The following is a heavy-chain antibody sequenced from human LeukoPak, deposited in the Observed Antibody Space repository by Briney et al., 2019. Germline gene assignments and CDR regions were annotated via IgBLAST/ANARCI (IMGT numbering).Heavy chain of an antibody. D-gene: IGHD3-9*01. Sequence: QPGGSLRLSCTASGFSFSGHWMPWARQLPGKGLVWVSRISPTGSTTSYADSVKGRFTVSRDNAKNTLYPQVNNLRAEDTAVYYCARGPNSDWSGLDFWGQGTLLTVSS. V-gene: IGHV3-74*01. CDR1: GFSFSGHW. J-gene: IGHJ4*02. CDR3: ARGPNSDWSGLDF. CDR2: ISPTGSTT.